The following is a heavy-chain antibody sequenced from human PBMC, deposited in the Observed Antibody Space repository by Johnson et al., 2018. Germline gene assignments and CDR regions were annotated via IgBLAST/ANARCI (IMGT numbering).Heavy chain of an antibody. CDR2: IIPIFGTA. CDR3: ARVGSYYLNYYYYGMDV. CDR1: GGTFSSYA. D-gene: IGHD1-26*01. Sequence: QVQLVQSGAEVKKPGSSVKVSCKASGGTFSSYAISWVRQAPGQGLEWMGGIIPIFGTANYAQKFPGRVKITADESTSTAHMEMSSLRSGDTAVYYCARVGSYYLNYYYYGMDVWGQGTTVTVSS. J-gene: IGHJ6*02. V-gene: IGHV1-69*12.